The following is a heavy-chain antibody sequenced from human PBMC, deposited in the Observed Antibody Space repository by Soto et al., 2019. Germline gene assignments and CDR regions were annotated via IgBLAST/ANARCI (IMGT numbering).Heavy chain of an antibody. J-gene: IGHJ4*02. CDR2: ISAYNGNT. CDR1: GYTFTSYG. V-gene: IGHV1-18*01. CDR3: ARDLAAAGPFDY. D-gene: IGHD6-13*01. Sequence: QVQLVQSGAEVKKPGASVKVSCKASGYTFTSYGISWVRQAPGQGLEWMGWISAYNGNTNDAQNRQGRVTMTTDTSTNTAYMELRSLRSDDTAVYYCARDLAAAGPFDYWGQGTLVTVSS.